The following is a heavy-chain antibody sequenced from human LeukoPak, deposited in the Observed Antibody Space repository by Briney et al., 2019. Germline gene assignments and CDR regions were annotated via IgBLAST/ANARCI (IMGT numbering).Heavy chain of an antibody. Sequence: GESLKISCKGSGYSFTSYWISWVRQMPGKGLEWMGRIDPSDSYTNYSPSFQGNVTISADKSISTAYLQWSSLKASDTAMYYCARRIGYSGWFDPWGQGTLVTVSS. J-gene: IGHJ5*02. D-gene: IGHD5-18*01. CDR3: ARRIGYSGWFDP. V-gene: IGHV5-10-1*01. CDR1: GYSFTSYW. CDR2: IDPSDSYT.